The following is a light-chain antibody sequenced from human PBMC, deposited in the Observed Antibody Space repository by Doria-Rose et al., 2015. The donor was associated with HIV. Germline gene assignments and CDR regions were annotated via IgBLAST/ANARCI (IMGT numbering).Light chain of an antibody. V-gene: IGKV4-1*01. J-gene: IGKJ3*01. Sequence: VLTQPPESLGMSLGERATLNCKSNQSLLYTSKNYLAWYQQKPGKPPKLLIYWASTRQSGVPARFSGSWSGTDFTLTISSLEAEDVAVYHCQQYYDTPSFGPGTTVDIK. CDR2: WAS. CDR3: QQYYDTPS. CDR1: QSLLYTSKNY.